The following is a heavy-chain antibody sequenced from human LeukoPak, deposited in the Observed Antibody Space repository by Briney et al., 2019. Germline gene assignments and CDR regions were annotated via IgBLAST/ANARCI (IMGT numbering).Heavy chain of an antibody. CDR3: AKDVWWSVS. CDR1: GFTFSNHA. Sequence: GGSLRLSCVASGFTFSNHAMTWVRQAPGKGLEWVSAISANGVDTFYAPSVKGRFTISRDNSKNTLYLQINSLRAEDTAIYYCAKDVWWSVSWGQGTLVTVSS. V-gene: IGHV3-23*01. J-gene: IGHJ5*02. D-gene: IGHD2-8*02. CDR2: ISANGVDT.